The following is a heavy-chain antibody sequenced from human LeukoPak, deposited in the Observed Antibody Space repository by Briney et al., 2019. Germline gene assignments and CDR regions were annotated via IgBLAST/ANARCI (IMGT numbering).Heavy chain of an antibody. CDR1: GYTFTDYF. CDR2: INLKSGYT. D-gene: IGHD7-27*01. V-gene: IGHV1-2*06. CDR3: ARDLASTANWEFDY. Sequence: ASVKVSCKASGYTFTDYFMQWVRQAPGQGLEWMGRINLKSGYTEDSLDFQGRVTLTRGTSISTAYMEVRSLRPDDTAVYYCARDLASTANWEFDYWGQGTPVTVSP. J-gene: IGHJ4*02.